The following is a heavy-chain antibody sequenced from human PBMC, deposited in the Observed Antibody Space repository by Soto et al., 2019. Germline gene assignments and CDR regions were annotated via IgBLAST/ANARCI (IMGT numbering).Heavy chain of an antibody. Sequence: SETLSLTCTVSGGSISSGDYYWSWIRQPPGKGLEWIGYIYYSGSTYYNPSLKSRVTISVDTSKNQFSLKPSSVTAADTAVYYCARDEYGGNSGFPLYYGMDVWGQGTTVTVSS. D-gene: IGHD4-17*01. V-gene: IGHV4-30-4*01. CDR3: ARDEYGGNSGFPLYYGMDV. CDR2: IYYSGST. CDR1: GGSISSGDYY. J-gene: IGHJ6*02.